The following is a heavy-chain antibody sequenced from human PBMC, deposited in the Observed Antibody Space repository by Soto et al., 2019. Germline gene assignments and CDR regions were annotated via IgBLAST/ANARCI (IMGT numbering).Heavy chain of an antibody. V-gene: IGHV4-38-2*01. J-gene: IGHJ4*02. CDR1: GYSLSSGYY. D-gene: IGHD3-16*02. CDR3: ARAYSYDSVLGSYRQYFHY. CDR2: IYHSGRT. Sequence: PSETLSLTCAVSGYSLSSGYYWGWIRQPPGKGLEWIGSIYHSGRTYYNPSLKSRVTISVDTSRNQFSLKLSSVTAADTAVYYCARAYSYDSVLGSYRQYFHYWGQGPFLTL.